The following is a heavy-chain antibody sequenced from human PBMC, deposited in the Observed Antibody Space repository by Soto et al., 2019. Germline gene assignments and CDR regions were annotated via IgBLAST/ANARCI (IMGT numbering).Heavy chain of an antibody. Sequence: QVQLVESGGGVDQPGRSLRLSCAASGFTFSSYGMHWVRQAPGKGLEWVAVISYDGSNKYYADSVKGRFTISRDNSKNTLYLQMNSLRAEDTAVYYCAKDSNSSSDMNYYYYYGMDVWGQGTTVTVSS. CDR2: ISYDGSNK. D-gene: IGHD6-6*01. CDR1: GFTFSSYG. V-gene: IGHV3-30*18. CDR3: AKDSNSSSDMNYYYYYGMDV. J-gene: IGHJ6*02.